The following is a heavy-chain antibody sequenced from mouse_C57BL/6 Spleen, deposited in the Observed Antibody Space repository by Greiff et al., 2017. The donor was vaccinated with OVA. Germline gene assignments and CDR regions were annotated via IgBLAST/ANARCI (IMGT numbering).Heavy chain of an antibody. D-gene: IGHD1-1*01. CDR2: IYPGDGDT. CDR1: GYAFSSSW. J-gene: IGHJ2*01. Sequence: VQLMESGPELVKPGASVKISCKASGYAFSSSWMHWVKQRPGKGLEWIGRIYPGDGDTTYNRKFKGKATLTADKSSSTAYMQLSSLTSEDSAVCCSAREYYGSSYEYYFDDWGKGTTLTVSS. V-gene: IGHV1-82*01. CDR3: AREYYGSSYEYYFDD.